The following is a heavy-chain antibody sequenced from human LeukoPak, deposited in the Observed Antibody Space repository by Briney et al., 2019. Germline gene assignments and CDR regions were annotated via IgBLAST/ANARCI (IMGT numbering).Heavy chain of an antibody. CDR2: ITGSGGTT. CDR1: GFSFDNYA. J-gene: IGHJ4*02. V-gene: IGHV3-23*01. Sequence: TGGSLRLSCVASGFSFDNYAMTWVRQAPGKGLEWVSAITGSGGTTFYADSVKGRFTISRDNSKNTLFLQTDSLSAEDAAVYYCAKDDSSGYYPSGHWGQGTLVTVSS. D-gene: IGHD3-22*01. CDR3: AKDDSSGYYPSGH.